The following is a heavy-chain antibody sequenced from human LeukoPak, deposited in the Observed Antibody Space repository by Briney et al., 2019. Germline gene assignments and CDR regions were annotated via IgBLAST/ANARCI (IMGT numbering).Heavy chain of an antibody. D-gene: IGHD2-2*01. Sequence: SVKVSCKASGRTFSSYAISWVRQAPGQGLEWMGGIIPIFGTANYAQKFQGRVTITADESTSTAYMELSSLRSEDTAVYYCAREDIVVVPAANQNYYYYGMDVWGQGTTVTVSS. V-gene: IGHV1-69*01. J-gene: IGHJ6*02. CDR1: GRTFSSYA. CDR2: IIPIFGTA. CDR3: AREDIVVVPAANQNYYYYGMDV.